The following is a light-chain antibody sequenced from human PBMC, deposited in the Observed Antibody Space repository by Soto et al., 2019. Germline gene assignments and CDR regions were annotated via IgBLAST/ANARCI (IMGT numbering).Light chain of an antibody. CDR3: QQYGSSLIT. CDR1: QTVSSSY. J-gene: IGKJ5*01. V-gene: IGKV3-20*01. Sequence: EIVLTQSPGTLSLSPGERATLSCRASQTVSSSYLAWYQQKPGQAPRLLIYGASSRATVIPDRFSGSGSGTDFTLTISRQEPDDFAVYYCQQYGSSLITFGQGARVDIK. CDR2: GAS.